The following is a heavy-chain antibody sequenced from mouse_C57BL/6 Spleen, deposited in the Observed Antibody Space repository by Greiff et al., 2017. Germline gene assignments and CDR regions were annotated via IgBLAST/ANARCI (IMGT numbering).Heavy chain of an antibody. CDR1: GYSITSDY. CDR2: ISSSGSP. Sequence: EVKLQESGPGLAKPSQTLSITCSVTGYSITSDYWTWIRKFPGKNLEYMGYISSSGSPYYTPSPKLRISITRDTSKNQYYLQLNSVTTEDTATNYCARSHWEGYFDYWGQGTTLTVSS. D-gene: IGHD4-1*01. V-gene: IGHV3-8*01. J-gene: IGHJ2*01. CDR3: ARSHWEGYFDY.